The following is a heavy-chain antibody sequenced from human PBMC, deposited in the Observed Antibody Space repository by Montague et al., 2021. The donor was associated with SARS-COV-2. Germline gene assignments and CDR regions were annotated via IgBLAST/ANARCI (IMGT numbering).Heavy chain of an antibody. CDR1: GTSFSGYY. D-gene: IGHD3-10*01. V-gene: IGHV4-34*01. CDR3: ARLRDGVVPSPILGVGPYYSYYDMDG. Sequence: SETLSLTCAVHGTSFSGYYWNWIRQPPGKGLEWIGEINHGGSTKYSPSLKSRLTISADTSKNQFSLKLTSVAAADTAVYYCARLRDGVVPSPILGVGPYYSYYDMDGWGRGTTVTVSS. CDR2: INHGGST. J-gene: IGHJ6*03.